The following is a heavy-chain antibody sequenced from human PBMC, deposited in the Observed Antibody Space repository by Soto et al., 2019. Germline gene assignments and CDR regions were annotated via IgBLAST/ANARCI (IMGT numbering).Heavy chain of an antibody. CDR3: ARDIRGVQLKPLGAGHDY. Sequence: PGGFLRLSCAASGFTFSSYSMNRVRQAPGKGLEWVSSISSSSSYIYYADSVKGRFTISRDNAKNSLYLQMNSLRAEDTAVYYCARDIRGVQLKPLGAGHDYWGQGTLVTVSS. CDR1: GFTFSSYS. J-gene: IGHJ4*02. D-gene: IGHD1-1*01. V-gene: IGHV3-21*01. CDR2: ISSSSSYI.